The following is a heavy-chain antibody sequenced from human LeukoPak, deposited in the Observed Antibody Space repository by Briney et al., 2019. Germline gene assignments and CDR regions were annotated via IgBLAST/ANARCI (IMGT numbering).Heavy chain of an antibody. V-gene: IGHV3-23*01. J-gene: IGHJ4*02. CDR2: ITGSGGNT. CDR3: AKWGDYDVLTGYYVSDY. D-gene: IGHD3-9*01. Sequence: GASLRLSCAASGFTFSNYAMSWVRQAPGKGLDWGSAITGSGGNTYYADSVKGRFTISRDNSKNTLYLQMNSLRAEDTAVYYCAKWGDYDVLTGYYVSDYWGPGALVTVSS. CDR1: GFTFSNYA.